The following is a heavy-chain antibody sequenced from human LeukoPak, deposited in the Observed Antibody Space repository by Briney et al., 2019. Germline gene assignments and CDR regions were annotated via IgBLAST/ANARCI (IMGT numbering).Heavy chain of an antibody. V-gene: IGHV3-49*03. J-gene: IGHJ3*02. Sequence: GRSLRLSCTASGFTFGDYAMSWFRQAPGKGLEWVGFIRSKAYGGTTEHAASVKGRFTISRDDSKSIAYLQMNSLKTEDTAVYYCSRDGELVVAAAIGLSHALDIWGQGTMVTVSS. CDR1: GFTFGDYA. CDR3: SRDGELVVAAAIGLSHALDI. CDR2: IRSKAYGGTT. D-gene: IGHD2-2*02.